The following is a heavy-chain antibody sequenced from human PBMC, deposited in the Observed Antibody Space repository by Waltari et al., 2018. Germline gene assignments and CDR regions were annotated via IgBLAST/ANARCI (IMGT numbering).Heavy chain of an antibody. D-gene: IGHD6-19*01. Sequence: QVQLVQSGAEVKKPGSSVKVSCKASGGTFSSYAISWVRQAPGKGLEWMGGFDPEDGETIYAQKFQGRVTMTEDTSTDTAYMELSSLRSEDTAVYYCATGYSSGLLDPWGQGTLVTVSS. CDR2: FDPEDGET. J-gene: IGHJ5*02. CDR1: GGTFSSYA. V-gene: IGHV1-24*01. CDR3: ATGYSSGLLDP.